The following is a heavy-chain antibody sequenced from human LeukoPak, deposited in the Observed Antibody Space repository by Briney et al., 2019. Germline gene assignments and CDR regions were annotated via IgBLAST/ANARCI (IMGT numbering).Heavy chain of an antibody. Sequence: SQTLSLTCTVSGGSISSGGYYWSWLRQHPGKGLEWIGYIYYSGSTYYNPSLKSRVTISVDTSKNQFSLKLSSVTAADTAVYYCASVERYFDWLYGAFDIWGQGTMSPSLQ. CDR3: ASVERYFDWLYGAFDI. D-gene: IGHD3-9*01. J-gene: IGHJ3*02. CDR1: GGSISSGGYY. V-gene: IGHV4-31*03. CDR2: IYYSGST.